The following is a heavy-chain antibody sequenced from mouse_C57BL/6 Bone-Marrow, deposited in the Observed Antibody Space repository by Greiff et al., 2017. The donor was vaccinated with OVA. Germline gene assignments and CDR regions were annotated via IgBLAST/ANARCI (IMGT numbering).Heavy chain of an antibody. J-gene: IGHJ4*01. CDR2: INPNYGTT. CDR3: APARWLLQSYYAMDY. V-gene: IGHV1-39*01. D-gene: IGHD2-3*01. CDR1: GYSFTDYN. Sequence: EVQLQQSGPELVKPGASVKISCKASGYSFTDYNMNWVKQSNGKSLEWIGVINPNYGTTSYNQKFKGKATLTVDQSSSTAYMQLNSLTSEDSAVYYIAPARWLLQSYYAMDYWGQGTSVTVSS.